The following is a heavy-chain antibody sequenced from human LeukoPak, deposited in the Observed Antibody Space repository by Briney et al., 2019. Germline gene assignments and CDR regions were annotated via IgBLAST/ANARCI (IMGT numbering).Heavy chain of an antibody. V-gene: IGHV3-30*02. D-gene: IGHD3-3*01. Sequence: GGSLRLSCAASGFTFSRYGMRWVRQAPGKGLEWEAFIRYDGSNKYYADSVKGRFTISRDNSKNTLYQQMNSVRGEHTSVYYCAKDLFDGVWSGYYFDYWGQGTLSPSPQ. CDR1: GFTFSRYG. J-gene: IGHJ4*02. CDR3: AKDLFDGVWSGYYFDY. CDR2: IRYDGSNK.